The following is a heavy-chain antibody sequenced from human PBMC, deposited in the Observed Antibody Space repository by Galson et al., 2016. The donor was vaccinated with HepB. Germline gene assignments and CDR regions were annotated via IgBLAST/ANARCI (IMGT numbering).Heavy chain of an antibody. CDR3: ARQISPWGMDV. CDR2: IHSGGIT. J-gene: IGHJ6*02. V-gene: IGHV3-53*01. CDR1: GFTVSSNY. Sequence: SLRLSCAASGFTVSSNYMSWVRQAPGKGLECVSIIHSGGITHYADFVKGRFTISRDDSENSLYLQMHSLRAEDTAVYYCARQISPWGMDVWGQGTTVTVSS.